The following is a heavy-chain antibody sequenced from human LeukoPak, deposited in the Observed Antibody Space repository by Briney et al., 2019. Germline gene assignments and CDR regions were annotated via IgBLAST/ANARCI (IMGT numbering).Heavy chain of an antibody. CDR1: GFTFSRFG. D-gene: IGHD4-23*01. CDR2: ISYDGSNN. V-gene: IGHV3-30*03. CDR3: ARNRGGNEFDY. Sequence: GGSLRLSCTASGFTFSRFGMHWVRQAPGKGLEWMAAISYDGSNNYYTNSVKGRFTVSRDNSKNTLYLQMNSLRGEDTAVYYCARNRGGNEFDYWGQGTFVTVSS. J-gene: IGHJ4*02.